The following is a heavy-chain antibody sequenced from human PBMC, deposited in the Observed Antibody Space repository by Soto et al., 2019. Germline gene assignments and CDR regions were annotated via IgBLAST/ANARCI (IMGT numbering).Heavy chain of an antibody. Sequence: EVQLVESGGGLVQPGGSLRLSCAASGLIFSDYHMDWVRQAPGKGLEWVGRIRRKANSYTTEYAASVKGRFTISRDDSMNSLYLQMYSLKSEDTAVYYCAMLGGWSGGSSGMDVWGQRTTVTVSS. D-gene: IGHD6-19*01. J-gene: IGHJ6*02. V-gene: IGHV3-72*01. CDR1: GLIFSDYH. CDR3: AMLGGWSGGSSGMDV. CDR2: IRRKANSYTT.